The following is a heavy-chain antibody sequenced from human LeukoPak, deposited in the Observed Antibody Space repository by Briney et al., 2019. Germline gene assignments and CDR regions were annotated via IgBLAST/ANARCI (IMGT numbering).Heavy chain of an antibody. D-gene: IGHD6-6*01. J-gene: IGHJ4*02. CDR3: ARENWRSKSIDFDS. V-gene: IGHV4-59*12. CDR1: GGSISSYY. Sequence: SETLSLTCTVSGGSISSYYWSWIRQPPGKGLEWIGYIYYGGSTNYNPSLKSRVTMSVDTSKNQFSLRLSSVTAADTAAYFCARENWRSKSIDFDSWGQGTLVTVSS. CDR2: IYYGGST.